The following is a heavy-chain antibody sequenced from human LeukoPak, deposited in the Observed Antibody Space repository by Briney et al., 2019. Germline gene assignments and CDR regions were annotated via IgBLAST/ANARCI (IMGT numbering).Heavy chain of an antibody. V-gene: IGHV4-59*08. D-gene: IGHD1/OR15-1a*01. CDR1: GGSIRSYY. J-gene: IGHJ3*02. CDR2: IYYSGTTNSGTT. Sequence: SETLSLTCTVSGGSIRSYYWSWIRQPPGKGLEWIGYIYYSGTTNSGTTNYNPSLKSRVTISVDTSKNQFSLKLSSVTAADTAVYYYGRHRTMAESYDAFDIWGQGTMVTVSA. CDR3: GRHRTMAESYDAFDI.